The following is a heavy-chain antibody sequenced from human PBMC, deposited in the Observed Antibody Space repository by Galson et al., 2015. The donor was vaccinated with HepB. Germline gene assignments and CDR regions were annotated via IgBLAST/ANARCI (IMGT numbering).Heavy chain of an antibody. Sequence: SETLSLTCTVSGGSISSSDYYWGWIRQPPGKGLEWIGSMFYSGNTYYNPSLKSRVTISVDTSKNQFSLKLSSVTAADPAVYFWARVWEGCGGDCAYFDYWGQGTLVTVSS. CDR1: GGSISSSDYY. V-gene: IGHV4-39*07. D-gene: IGHD2-21*01. CDR3: ARVWEGCGGDCAYFDY. CDR2: MFYSGNT. J-gene: IGHJ4*02.